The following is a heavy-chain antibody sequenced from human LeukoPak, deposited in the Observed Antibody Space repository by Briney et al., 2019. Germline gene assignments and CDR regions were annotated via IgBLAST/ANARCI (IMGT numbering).Heavy chain of an antibody. V-gene: IGHV3-30*02. CDR2: IRYDGSNK. J-gene: IGHJ4*02. CDR3: AKTRLGAARYYFDY. D-gene: IGHD3-16*01. Sequence: GGSLRLSCAASGFTFSSYGVHWVRQAPGKGLEWVAFIRYDGSNKYYADSVKGRFTISRDNSKNTLYLQMNSLRAEDTAVYYCAKTRLGAARYYFDYWGQGTLVTVSS. CDR1: GFTFSSYG.